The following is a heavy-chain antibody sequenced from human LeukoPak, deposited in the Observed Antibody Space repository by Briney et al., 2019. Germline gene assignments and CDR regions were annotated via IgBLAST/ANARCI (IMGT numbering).Heavy chain of an antibody. CDR2: VSYDGSNK. J-gene: IGHJ4*02. D-gene: IGHD3-10*01. CDR3: AKEGYYGSGSFPDY. V-gene: IGHV3-30*18. CDR1: GFTFSSYS. Sequence: GGSLRLSCAASGFTFSSYSMNWVRQAPAKGLEWVGVVSYDGSNKYYPDSVKGRFTISRDNSKNTLYLQMNSLRAEDTAVYYCAKEGYYGSGSFPDYWGRGTLVTVSS.